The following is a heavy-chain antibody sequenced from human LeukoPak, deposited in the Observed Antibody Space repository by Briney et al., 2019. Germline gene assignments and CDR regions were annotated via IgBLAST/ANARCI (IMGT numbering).Heavy chain of an antibody. D-gene: IGHD5-18*01. V-gene: IGHV1-18*01. CDR3: ARDQGAEAHTGNYYYGMDV. Sequence: ASVKVSCKASGGTFSSYAISWVRQAPGQGLEWMGWISAYNAHTNNAQKFQGRVTMTTDTSTSTVHMELRSLRSDDTAVYHCARDQGAEAHTGNYYYGMDVWGQGTTVTVSS. J-gene: IGHJ6*02. CDR2: ISAYNAHT. CDR1: GGTFSSYA.